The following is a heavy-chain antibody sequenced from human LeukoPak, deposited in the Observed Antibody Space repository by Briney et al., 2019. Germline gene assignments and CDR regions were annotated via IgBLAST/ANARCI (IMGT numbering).Heavy chain of an antibody. CDR1: GFFFSAYQ. CDR3: ARDWFGREMATISATDY. J-gene: IGHJ4*02. Sequence: ASVRVSCKTSGFFFSAYQMHWVRQAPGQGLEWMGWINPNSGGTNYAQKFQGRVTMTRDTSISTAYMELSRLRSDDTAVYYCARDWFGREMATISATDYWGQGTLVTVS. CDR2: INPNSGGT. V-gene: IGHV1-2*02. D-gene: IGHD5-24*01.